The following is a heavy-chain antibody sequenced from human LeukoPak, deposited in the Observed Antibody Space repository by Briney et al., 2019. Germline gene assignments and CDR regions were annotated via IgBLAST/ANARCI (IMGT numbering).Heavy chain of an antibody. J-gene: IGHJ4*02. CDR2: ISGSGGST. D-gene: IGHD6-19*01. CDR3: ASSGVEMATLEETDY. V-gene: IGHV3-23*01. CDR1: GFTFSSYA. Sequence: GGSLRLSCAASGFTFSSYAMSWVRQAPGKGLEWVSAISGSGGSTYYADSVKGRFTISRDNSKNTLYLQMNSLRAEDTAVYYCASSGVEMATLEETDYWGQGTLVTVSS.